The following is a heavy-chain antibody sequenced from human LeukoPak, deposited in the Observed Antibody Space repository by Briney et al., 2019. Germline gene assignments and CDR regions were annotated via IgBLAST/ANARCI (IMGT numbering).Heavy chain of an antibody. CDR3: AREYSGSYNC. CDR1: GYTFTSYG. CDR2: INPNSGGT. D-gene: IGHD1-26*01. V-gene: IGHV1-2*02. Sequence: ASVKVSCKASGYTFTSYGISWVRQAPGQGLEWMGWINPNSGGTNYAQKFQGRVTMTRDTSISTAYMELSRLRSDDTAVYYCAREYSGSYNCWGQGTLVTVSS. J-gene: IGHJ4*02.